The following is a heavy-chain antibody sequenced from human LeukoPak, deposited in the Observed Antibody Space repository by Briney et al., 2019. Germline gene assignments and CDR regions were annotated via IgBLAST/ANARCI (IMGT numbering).Heavy chain of an antibody. CDR3: ARVGRGDHTWGSYSCDH. CDR1: GDSISSNH. Sequence: SETLSLTCTVSGDSISSNHWSWIRQPPGKGLEWIGYISYSGSTSYNPSLKSRVTISVDTSKDQFSLKLSSVTAADTAVYYCARVGRGDHTWGSYSCDHWGQGTLVTVSS. J-gene: IGHJ4*02. D-gene: IGHD3-16*01. CDR2: ISYSGST. V-gene: IGHV4-59*01.